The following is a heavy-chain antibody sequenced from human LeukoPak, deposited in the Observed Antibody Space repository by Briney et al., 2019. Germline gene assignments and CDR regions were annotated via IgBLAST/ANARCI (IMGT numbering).Heavy chain of an antibody. Sequence: GGSLRLSCAASGFTFSSYTMHWVRQTPGKGLEWVAVISDDGYGKVQYYADSVKGRFTISRDNSKNTLYLQMNSLRAEDTAVYYCAKGMVRGQFDDADDYYMDVWGKGTTVTISS. V-gene: IGHV3-30*04. J-gene: IGHJ6*03. CDR3: AKGMVRGQFDDADDYYMDV. CDR1: GFTFSSYT. CDR2: ISDDGYGK. D-gene: IGHD3-10*01.